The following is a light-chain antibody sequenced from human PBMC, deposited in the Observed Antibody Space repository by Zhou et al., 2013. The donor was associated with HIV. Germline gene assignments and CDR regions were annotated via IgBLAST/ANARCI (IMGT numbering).Light chain of an antibody. Sequence: DIQMTQSPSSLSASVGDRVSITCRAGQSISTYLNWYQQKPGKAPKLLIFEAFNLQSGVPSRFSGSGSGTDFTLTISSLEPEDFATYYCQQSYSTSRGTWTFGQGTKVEIK. CDR2: EAF. CDR1: QSISTY. CDR3: QQSYSTSRGTWT. J-gene: IGKJ1*01. V-gene: IGKV1-39*01.